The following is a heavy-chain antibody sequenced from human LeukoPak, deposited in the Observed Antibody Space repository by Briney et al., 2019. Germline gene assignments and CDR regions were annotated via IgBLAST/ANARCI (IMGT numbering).Heavy chain of an antibody. Sequence: ASVKVSCKASGYTFNNHYMYWVRQAPGQGLEWMGVINPSGGSTSYAQKFQGRVTMTRDTSTRTVYMEVNSLRSEDTAVYYCAREQWELPPDYWGQGTLVTVSS. V-gene: IGHV1-46*02. CDR3: AREQWELPPDY. CDR2: INPSGGST. CDR1: GYTFNNHY. J-gene: IGHJ4*02. D-gene: IGHD1-26*01.